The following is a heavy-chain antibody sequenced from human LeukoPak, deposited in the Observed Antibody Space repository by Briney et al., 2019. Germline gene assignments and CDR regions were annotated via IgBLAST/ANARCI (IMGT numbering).Heavy chain of an antibody. CDR1: GYTFTSYG. CDR3: ARGAQPGIAVAVGDY. V-gene: IGHV1-69*05. J-gene: IGHJ4*02. CDR2: IVPIFGIA. D-gene: IGHD6-19*01. Sequence: GASVKVSCKASGYTFTSYGISWVRQAPGQGLEWMGRIVPIFGIANYAQKFQGRVTITTDESTSTAYMELSSLRSEDTAVYYCARGAQPGIAVAVGDYWGQGTLVIDSS.